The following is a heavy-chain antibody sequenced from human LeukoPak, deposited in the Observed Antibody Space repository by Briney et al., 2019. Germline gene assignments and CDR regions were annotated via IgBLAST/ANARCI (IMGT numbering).Heavy chain of an antibody. V-gene: IGHV3-43D*03. J-gene: IGHJ4*02. D-gene: IGHD6-19*01. CDR1: GFTFSSFW. CDR3: AKDKVQHSSGWYALDY. Sequence: PGGSLRLSCAPSGFTFSSFWMHWVRQAPGKGLEWVSLISWDGGSTYYADSVKGRFTISRDNSKNSLYLQMNSLRAEDTALYYCAKDKVQHSSGWYALDYWGQGTLVTVSS. CDR2: ISWDGGST.